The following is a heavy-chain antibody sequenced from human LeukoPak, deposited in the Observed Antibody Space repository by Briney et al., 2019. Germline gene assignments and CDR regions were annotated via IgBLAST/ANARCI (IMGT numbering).Heavy chain of an antibody. Sequence: GGSLRLSCAASGFTFSSYGMHWVRQAPGKGLEWVAVIWYDGSNKYYADSVKGRFTISRDNSKNTLYLQMNSLRAEDTAVYYCAREGTKEDNWFDPWGQGTLVTVSS. CDR1: GFTFSSYG. D-gene: IGHD1-1*01. V-gene: IGHV3-33*01. CDR2: IWYDGSNK. CDR3: AREGTKEDNWFDP. J-gene: IGHJ5*02.